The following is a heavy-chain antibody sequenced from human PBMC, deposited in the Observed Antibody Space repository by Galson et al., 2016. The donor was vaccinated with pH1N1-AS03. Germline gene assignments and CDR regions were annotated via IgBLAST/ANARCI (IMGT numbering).Heavy chain of an antibody. J-gene: IGHJ6*02. D-gene: IGHD3-10*01. CDR3: ARGKWFGELAYYYYYGMDI. Sequence: SVKVSCKASGDTLRSHTINWVRQAPGQGLEWMGRINPMVGITDYAQTIQGRVTITADKSTNTAYMELSSLRSEDTAIYYCARGKWFGELAYYYYYGMDIWGQGTTVTVSS. CDR1: GDTLRSHT. CDR2: INPMVGIT. V-gene: IGHV1-69*02.